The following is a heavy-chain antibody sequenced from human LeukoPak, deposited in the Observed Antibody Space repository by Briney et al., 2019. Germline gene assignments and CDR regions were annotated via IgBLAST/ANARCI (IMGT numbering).Heavy chain of an antibody. Sequence: GGSLRLSCAASGFTFSSYGMHWVSQGPGKGLHWVAFIRYDGSNKNYADSVKGRFTISRDNSKNTLYMQLNSLRVEDTAVYYCAKGGAYSTFEFWGQGTLVTVSS. D-gene: IGHD1-26*01. CDR1: GFTFSSYG. J-gene: IGHJ4*02. CDR2: IRYDGSNK. V-gene: IGHV3-30*02. CDR3: AKGGAYSTFEF.